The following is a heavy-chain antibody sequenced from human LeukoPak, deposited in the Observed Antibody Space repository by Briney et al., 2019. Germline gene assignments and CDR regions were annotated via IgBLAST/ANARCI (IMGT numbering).Heavy chain of an antibody. J-gene: IGHJ3*02. Sequence: PSQTLSLTCTVSGGSISSGGYYWSWIRQPPGKGLEWIGYIYHSGSTYYNPSLKSRVTISVDRSKNQFSLKLSSVTAADTAVYYCARAHRDGYNLHDAFDIWGQGTLVAVSS. D-gene: IGHD5-24*01. CDR2: IYHSGST. CDR3: ARAHRDGYNLHDAFDI. CDR1: GGSISSGGYY. V-gene: IGHV4-30-2*01.